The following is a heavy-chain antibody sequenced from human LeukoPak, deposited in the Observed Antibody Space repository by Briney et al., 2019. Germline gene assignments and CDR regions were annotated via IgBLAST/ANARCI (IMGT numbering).Heavy chain of an antibody. Sequence: GGALRLSCAASGFTFSDYYMSWVRQAPGKGVEWVSYISGNSRYTNYADSVKGRFTLSRDNPKKSLFIQMNRLRAEDAAVYYCARGGSTWSYVHYWGQGTLLTVSS. D-gene: IGHD6-13*01. CDR1: GFTFSDYY. CDR3: ARGGSTWSYVHY. CDR2: ISGNSRYT. V-gene: IGHV3-11*05. J-gene: IGHJ4*02.